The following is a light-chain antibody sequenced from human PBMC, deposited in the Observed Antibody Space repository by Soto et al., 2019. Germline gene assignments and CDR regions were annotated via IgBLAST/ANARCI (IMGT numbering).Light chain of an antibody. Sequence: QSVLTQPPSVSAAPGQKVTISCSGSSSNIGNNYVSWYQQVPGTAPKLLIYENNRRPSGIPDRFSGSKSGTSATLGITGLQTGYEADYYCGTWDSTLSAGVVFGGGTKLTVL. CDR2: ENN. CDR3: GTWDSTLSAGVV. CDR1: SSNIGNNY. J-gene: IGLJ2*01. V-gene: IGLV1-51*02.